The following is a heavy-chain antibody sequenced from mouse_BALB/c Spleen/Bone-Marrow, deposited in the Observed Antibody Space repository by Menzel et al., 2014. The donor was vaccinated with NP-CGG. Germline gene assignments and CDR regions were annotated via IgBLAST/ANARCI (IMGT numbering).Heavy chain of an antibody. D-gene: IGHD2-4*01. J-gene: IGHJ4*01. CDR2: IDPENGNT. CDR3: ARGLRHAMDY. CDR1: GFNIKDYY. V-gene: IGHV14-1*02. Sequence: EVQLQQSGAELVRPGALVKLSRKASGFNIKDYYMHWVKQRPEQGLEWIGWIDPENGNTIYDPKFQSKASITADTSSNTAYLQLSSLPSEDTAVYYCARGLRHAMDYWGQGTSVTVSS.